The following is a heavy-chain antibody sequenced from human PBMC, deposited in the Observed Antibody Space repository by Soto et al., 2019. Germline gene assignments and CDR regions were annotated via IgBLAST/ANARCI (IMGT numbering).Heavy chain of an antibody. J-gene: IGHJ4*02. Sequence: QVQLVESGGGVVQPGRSLRFSCAASGFTFSSYGMHWVRQAPGKGLEWVAVIWYDGSNKYYVDSVKGRFTISRDNSKNTLYVQMNSLRAEDTDVYYCARGRGSGSTIDYWGQGTLVTVSS. CDR2: IWYDGSNK. V-gene: IGHV3-33*01. CDR1: GFTFSSYG. CDR3: ARGRGSGSTIDY. D-gene: IGHD3-10*01.